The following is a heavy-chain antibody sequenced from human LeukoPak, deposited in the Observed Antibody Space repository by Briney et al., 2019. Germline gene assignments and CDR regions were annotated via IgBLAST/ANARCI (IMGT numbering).Heavy chain of an antibody. Sequence: PGGSLRLSCAASGFTFSDHYMDWVRHAPGKGLERVGRIRNKANSYTTEYAASVKGRFTISRDESKNSLFLQMNSLKSEDTAVYYCARTMHDTRAFDYWGQGTLVTVSS. CDR3: ARTMHDTRAFDY. CDR1: GFTFSDHY. D-gene: IGHD3-22*01. CDR2: IRNKANSYTT. J-gene: IGHJ4*02. V-gene: IGHV3-72*01.